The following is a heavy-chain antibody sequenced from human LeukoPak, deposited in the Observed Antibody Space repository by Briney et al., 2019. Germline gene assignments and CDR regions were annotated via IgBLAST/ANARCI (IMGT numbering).Heavy chain of an antibody. J-gene: IGHJ4*02. V-gene: IGHV3-53*04. Sequence: PGGSLRLSCAASGFTVSSNHMNWVRQAPGKGLEWVSVIYSDGSTYSADSVKGRFTISRHNSKNTLFLQMNSLRAEDTAVYFCARGQSSGGVDFWGQGTLVTVSS. D-gene: IGHD3-10*01. CDR3: ARGQSSGGVDF. CDR2: IYSDGST. CDR1: GFTVSSNH.